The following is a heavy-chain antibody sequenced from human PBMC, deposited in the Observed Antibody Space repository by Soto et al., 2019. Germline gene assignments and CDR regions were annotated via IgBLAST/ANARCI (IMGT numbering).Heavy chain of an antibody. J-gene: IGHJ3*02. D-gene: IGHD3-22*01. V-gene: IGHV3-30-3*01. CDR2: ISYDGSNK. CDR1: GFTFSSYA. CDR3: ARERGKYYYDSSGSDDAFDI. Sequence: QVQLVESGGGVVQPGRSLRLSCAASGFTFSSYAMHWVRQAPGKGLEWVAVISYDGSNKYYADSVKGRFTISRDNSKNTLYLQMNSLRAEDTAVYYCARERGKYYYDSSGSDDAFDIWGQGTMVTVSS.